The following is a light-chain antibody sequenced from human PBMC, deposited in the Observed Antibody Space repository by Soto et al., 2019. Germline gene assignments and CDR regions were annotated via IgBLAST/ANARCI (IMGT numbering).Light chain of an antibody. CDR2: GAS. CDR1: QSVSSN. J-gene: IGKJ1*01. CDR3: QQYINLWT. Sequence: EIVMTQSPATLSVSPGERGTLSCRASQSVSSNLAWYQQKPGQSPRLLIYGASTRATGVPARFSGSGSGTEFTLTISSLQSEDFAVYYCQQYINLWTFGQGTKVDIK. V-gene: IGKV3-15*01.